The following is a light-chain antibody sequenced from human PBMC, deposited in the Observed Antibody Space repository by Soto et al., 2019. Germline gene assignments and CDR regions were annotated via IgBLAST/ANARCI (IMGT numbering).Light chain of an antibody. CDR3: QHYNSYSEA. V-gene: IGKV1-5*01. CDR1: QSISSW. CDR2: DAS. Sequence: DIQMTQSPSTLSATAGDRVTITCRASQSISSWLAWYQQKPGKAPKLLIYDASSLESGVPSRFSGSGSGTEFNLTISSLQPDDFATYYCQHYNSYSEAFGQGTKV. J-gene: IGKJ1*01.